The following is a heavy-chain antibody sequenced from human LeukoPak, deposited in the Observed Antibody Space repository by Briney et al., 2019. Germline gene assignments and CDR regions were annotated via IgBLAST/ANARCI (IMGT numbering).Heavy chain of an antibody. D-gene: IGHD5-18*01. CDR1: GFTYVDYA. CDR3: TRVDTGTFDY. V-gene: IGHV3-49*04. CDR2: IRGKGSGGTT. Sequence: PGGSLRLSCTASGFTYVDYALSWVRQAPGKGLEWVGFIRGKGSGGTTEYAASVTGRFTISRDDSKSIAYLQMNSLKTEDTAVYYGTRVDTGTFDYWGQGTLVTVSS. J-gene: IGHJ4*02.